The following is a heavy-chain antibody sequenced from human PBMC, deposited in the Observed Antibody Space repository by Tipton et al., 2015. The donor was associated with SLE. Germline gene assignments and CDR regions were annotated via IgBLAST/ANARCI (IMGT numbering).Heavy chain of an antibody. CDR2: INHSGST. CDR3: AINVDWNYKVLDY. CDR1: GGSFSGYY. Sequence: TLSLTCAVYGGSFSGYYWSWIRQPPGKGLEWIGEINHSGSTNYNPSLKSRVTISVDTSKNQFSLKLSSVTAADTAVYYCAINVDWNYKVLDYWGQVTLVTVSS. V-gene: IGHV4-34*01. J-gene: IGHJ4*02. D-gene: IGHD1-7*01.